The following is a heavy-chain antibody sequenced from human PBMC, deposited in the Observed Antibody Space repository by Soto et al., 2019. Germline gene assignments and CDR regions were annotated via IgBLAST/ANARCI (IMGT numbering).Heavy chain of an antibody. D-gene: IGHD3-3*01. Sequence: QVQVVESGGGVVQPGRSLRLSCAASGFTFSSFGMHWVRQAPGKGLEWVAVIPYDGSNKYYTESVKGRFTVSRDNSQNALYLQMGSLRPEDTAVYYCAKYDFWSGYSMDVWGQGTTVTVSS. V-gene: IGHV3-30*18. CDR3: AKYDFWSGYSMDV. J-gene: IGHJ6*02. CDR1: GFTFSSFG. CDR2: IPYDGSNK.